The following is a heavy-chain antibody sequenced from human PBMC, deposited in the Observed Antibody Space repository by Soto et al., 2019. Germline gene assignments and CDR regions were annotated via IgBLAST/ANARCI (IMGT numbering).Heavy chain of an antibody. CDR3: AKAVGYCSGGSCYFDY. CDR2: ISYDGSNK. J-gene: IGHJ4*02. V-gene: IGHV3-30*18. Sequence: GGSLRLSCAASGFTFSSYGMHWVRQAPGKGLEWVAVISYDGSNKYYADSVKGRFTISRDNSKNTLYLQMNSLRAEDTDVYYCAKAVGYCSGGSCYFDYWGQGTLVTVSS. CDR1: GFTFSSYG. D-gene: IGHD2-15*01.